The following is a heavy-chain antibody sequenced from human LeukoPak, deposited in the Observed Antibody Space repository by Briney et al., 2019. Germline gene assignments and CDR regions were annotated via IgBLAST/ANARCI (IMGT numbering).Heavy chain of an antibody. CDR3: ARAAAGLGNWFDP. V-gene: IGHV4-59*01. CDR2: MYYHGYT. J-gene: IGHJ5*02. Sequence: SETLSLTCTVSGGSSGAIRSYYWTWVRQPPGKGLEWIGHMYYHGYTHYNPSLKGRVTISIDTSKSQFSLNLSSVTDADTAVYYCARAAAGLGNWFDPWGQGTLVTVSS. D-gene: IGHD6-13*01. CDR1: GGSSGAIRSYY.